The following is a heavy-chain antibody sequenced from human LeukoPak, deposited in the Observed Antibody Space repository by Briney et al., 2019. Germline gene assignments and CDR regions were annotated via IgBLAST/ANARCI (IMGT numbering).Heavy chain of an antibody. J-gene: IGHJ5*02. CDR1: IGSISSSNW. Sequence: SGTLSLTCAVSIGSISSSNWWSWVRQPPGKGLEWIGEIYHSGSTNCNPSLKSRVTISVDKSKNQFSLKLSSVTAADTAVYYCARYRYSSVWSTDRYNWFDPWGQGTLVTVSS. CDR2: IYHSGST. CDR3: ARYRYSSVWSTDRYNWFDP. D-gene: IGHD6-19*01. V-gene: IGHV4-4*02.